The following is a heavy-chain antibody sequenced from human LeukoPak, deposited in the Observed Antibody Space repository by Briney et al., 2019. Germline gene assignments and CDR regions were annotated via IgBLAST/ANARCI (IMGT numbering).Heavy chain of an antibody. V-gene: IGHV1-18*01. CDR2: ITTYNGNT. Sequence: ASVKVSCKASGYTSTSYPISWVRQAPGQGLEWMGRITTYNGNTNYAQKLQGRVTMTTDTSTSTAYMDLRGLRSDDTAVYYCARGYDYGDYVGDFDYWGQGTLVTVSS. J-gene: IGHJ4*02. CDR1: GYTSTSYP. D-gene: IGHD4-17*01. CDR3: ARGYDYGDYVGDFDY.